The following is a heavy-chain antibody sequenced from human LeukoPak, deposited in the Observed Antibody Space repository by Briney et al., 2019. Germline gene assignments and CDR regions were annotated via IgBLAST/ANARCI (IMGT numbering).Heavy chain of an antibody. Sequence: SVKVSCQACVYTFTSYDINWVRQATGQGLEWMGWMNPNSGNTGYAQNFQGRVTITRNTSITTAYMELSSLISEDTAVYYCARGPLGEVGIVRMDVWGQGTTVTVSS. CDR3: ARGPLGEVGIVRMDV. CDR1: VYTFTSYD. J-gene: IGHJ6*02. V-gene: IGHV1-8*01. CDR2: MNPNSGNT. D-gene: IGHD1-26*01.